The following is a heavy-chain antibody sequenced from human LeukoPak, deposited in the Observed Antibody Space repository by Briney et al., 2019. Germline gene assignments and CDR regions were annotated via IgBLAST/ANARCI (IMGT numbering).Heavy chain of an antibody. D-gene: IGHD1-1*01. J-gene: IGHJ4*02. CDR3: ARESGTGSGSFDY. CDR2: INPNSGGT. Sequence: ASVKVSCKASGYTLSDYYIHWVRQAPGQGLEWMGRINPNSGGTNYAQRFQGRVTMTRDTSISTAYMELSGLRSDDTALYYCARESGTGSGSFDYWGQGTLVTVSS. V-gene: IGHV1-2*06. CDR1: GYTLSDYY.